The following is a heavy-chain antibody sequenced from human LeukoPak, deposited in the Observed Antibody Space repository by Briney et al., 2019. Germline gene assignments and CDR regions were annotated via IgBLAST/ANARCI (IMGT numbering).Heavy chain of an antibody. V-gene: IGHV3-49*03. CDR1: GFAFGDYA. CDR3: TREHCYGLY. CDR2: IRSKAYGGIT. Sequence: GGSLRLSCTAPGFAFGDYAMSWFRQAPGKWLEWVGLIRSKAYGGITEYAASVKGRFTISRDDSKSIAYLQMNSLKTEDTAVYYCTREHCYGLYWGQGTLVTVSS. J-gene: IGHJ4*02. D-gene: IGHD5-18*01.